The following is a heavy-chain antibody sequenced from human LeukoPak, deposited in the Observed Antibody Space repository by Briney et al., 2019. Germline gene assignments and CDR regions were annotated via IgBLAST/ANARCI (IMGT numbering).Heavy chain of an antibody. CDR2: IDTSGSVI. V-gene: IGHV3-48*03. CDR1: ESTFSRYE. J-gene: IGHJ4*02. D-gene: IGHD1-14*01. CDR3: AKEGRRGDRTDY. Sequence: GGSLRLSCEASESTFSRYEMHWVRQAPGKGLEWISYIDTSGSVIYYADSVKGRFTISRDNSKNTLYLQMNSLRAEDTAVYYCAKEGRRGDRTDYWGQGTLVTVSS.